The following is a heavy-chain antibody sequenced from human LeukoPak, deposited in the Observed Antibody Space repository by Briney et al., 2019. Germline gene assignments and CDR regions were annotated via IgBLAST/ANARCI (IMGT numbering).Heavy chain of an antibody. CDR3: ARDRYGSGSYNDY. D-gene: IGHD3-10*01. V-gene: IGHV1-2*02. CDR1: GYTFTGYY. J-gene: IGHJ4*02. Sequence: ASVKVSCTASGYTFTGYYMHWVRQAPGQGLEWRGWINPNSGGTNYAQKFQGRVTMTRDTSISTAYMELSRLRSDDTAVYYCARDRYGSGSYNDYWGQGTLVTVSS. CDR2: INPNSGGT.